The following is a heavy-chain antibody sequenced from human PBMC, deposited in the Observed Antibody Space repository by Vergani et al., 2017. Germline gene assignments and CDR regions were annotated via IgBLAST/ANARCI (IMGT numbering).Heavy chain of an antibody. J-gene: IGHJ4*02. CDR3: AREGEVVAGLDY. CDR2: ISSSSSYI. CDR1: GFTFSSYW. Sequence: EVQLVESGGGLVQPGGSLRLSCAASGFTFSSYWMHWVRQAPGKGLEWVSSISSSSSYIYYADSVKGRFTISRDNAKNSLYLQMNSLRAEDTAVYYCAREGEVVAGLDYWGQGTLVTVSS. D-gene: IGHD6-19*01. V-gene: IGHV3-21*01.